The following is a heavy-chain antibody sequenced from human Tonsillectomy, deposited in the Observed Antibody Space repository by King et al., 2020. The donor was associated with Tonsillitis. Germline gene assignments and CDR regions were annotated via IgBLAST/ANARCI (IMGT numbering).Heavy chain of an antibody. Sequence: LQLQESGPGIVKPSETLSLTCTVSGGSISSSYHYWAWIRQPPRGWLEWMGVMSYNVTIFSNPSLKSRITISGGTSENRFSLKLNSVTAADTAVYFCARYVSGSFDYWGQGALVTVSS. J-gene: IGHJ4*02. CDR1: GGSISSSYHY. CDR2: MSYNVTI. CDR3: ARYVSGSFDY. D-gene: IGHD1-26*01. V-gene: IGHV4-39*01.